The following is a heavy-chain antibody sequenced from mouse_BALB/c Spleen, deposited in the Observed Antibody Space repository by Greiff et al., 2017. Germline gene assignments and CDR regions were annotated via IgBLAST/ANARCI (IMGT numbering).Heavy chain of an antibody. V-gene: IGHV3-2*02. Sequence: EVMLVESGPGLVKPSQSLSLTCTVTGYSITSDYAWNWIRQFPGNKLEWMGYISYSGSTSYNPSLKSRISITRDTSKNQFFLQLNSVTTEDTATYYCARDATDYAMDYWGQGTSVTVSS. CDR2: ISYSGST. CDR3: ARDATDYAMDY. J-gene: IGHJ4*01. D-gene: IGHD1-1*01. CDR1: GYSITSDYA.